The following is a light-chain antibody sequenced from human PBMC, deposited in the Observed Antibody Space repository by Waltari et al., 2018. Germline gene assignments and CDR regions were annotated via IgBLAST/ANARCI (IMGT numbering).Light chain of an antibody. V-gene: IGLV1-40*01. J-gene: IGLJ2*01. Sequence: QSVLTQPPSVSVAPGQRVTISCTGSSSNIGAGYDVHWYQQLPGTAPKLLIYANSKRPSGVPDRFSGSKSGTSAALAITGLQAEDEADYYCQSYDSSLSAHVVFGGGTKLTVL. CDR1: SSNIGAGYD. CDR3: QSYDSSLSAHVV. CDR2: ANS.